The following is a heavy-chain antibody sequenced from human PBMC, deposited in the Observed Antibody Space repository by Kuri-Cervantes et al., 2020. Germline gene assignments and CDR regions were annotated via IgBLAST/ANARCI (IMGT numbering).Heavy chain of an antibody. CDR3: AREDSSGWYANWFDP. CDR1: GYTFTGYY. J-gene: IGHJ5*02. CDR2: INPNSGGT. Sequence: ASVKVSCKASGYTFTGYYMHWVRQAPGQGLEWMGWINPNSGGTNYAQKFQGWVTMTRDTSISTAYMELSRLRSDDTAVYYCAREDSSGWYANWFDPWGQGTLVTVSS. D-gene: IGHD6-19*01. V-gene: IGHV1-2*04.